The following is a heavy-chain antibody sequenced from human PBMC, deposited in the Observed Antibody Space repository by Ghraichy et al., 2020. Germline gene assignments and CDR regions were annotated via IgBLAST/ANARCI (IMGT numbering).Heavy chain of an antibody. Sequence: GSLRLSCAASGFTFSSYAMSWVRQAPGKGLEWVSAISASGESTFYADSVKGRFTISRDNSKNTLYLQMNSLRAEDTAVYYCAKNMIIVVITRGAFDIWGQGTMVAVS. CDR1: GFTFSSYA. D-gene: IGHD3-22*01. J-gene: IGHJ3*02. CDR3: AKNMIIVVITRGAFDI. CDR2: ISASGEST. V-gene: IGHV3-23*01.